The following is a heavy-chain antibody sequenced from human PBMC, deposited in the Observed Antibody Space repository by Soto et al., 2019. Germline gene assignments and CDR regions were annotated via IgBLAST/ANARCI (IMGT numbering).Heavy chain of an antibody. CDR1: GFTFSSYD. D-gene: IGHD4-4*01. J-gene: IGHJ6*02. V-gene: IGHV3-13*01. CDR2: IGTAGDT. CDR3: ARAYSNYVGYYYYGMDV. Sequence: HPGGSLSLSCAASGFTFSSYDMHWVRQATGKGLEWVSAIGTAGDTYYPGSVKGRFTISRENAKNSLYLQMNSLRAEDTAVYYCARAYSNYVGYYYYGMDVWGQGTTVTVSS.